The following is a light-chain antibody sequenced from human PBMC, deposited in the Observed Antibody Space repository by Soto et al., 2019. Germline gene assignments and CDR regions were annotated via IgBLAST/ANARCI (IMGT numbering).Light chain of an antibody. CDR2: EVS. CDR3: SSYTSSSTPYV. CDR1: SNDVGVFDY. Sequence: QSALTQPASVSGSRGQSITISCTGTSNDVGVFDYVSWFQQHPGKAPKLLIYEVSHRHSGVSDRFSAFKSGNTASLTISGLQAEDEADYYCSSYTSSSTPYVFGSGTKLTVL. J-gene: IGLJ1*01. V-gene: IGLV2-14*01.